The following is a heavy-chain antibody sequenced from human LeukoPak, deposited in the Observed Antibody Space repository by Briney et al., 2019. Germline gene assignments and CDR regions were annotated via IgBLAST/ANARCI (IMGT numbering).Heavy chain of an antibody. D-gene: IGHD2-21*02. J-gene: IGHJ4*02. CDR2: IYHSGST. Sequence: SQTLSLTCAVSGGSISSGGYSWSWIRQPPGKGLGWIGYIYHSGSTYYNPSLKSRVTISVDRSKNQFSLKLSSVTAADTAVYYCARSRRGVTATDYWGQGTLVTVSS. V-gene: IGHV4-30-2*01. CDR1: GGSISSGGYS. CDR3: ARSRRGVTATDY.